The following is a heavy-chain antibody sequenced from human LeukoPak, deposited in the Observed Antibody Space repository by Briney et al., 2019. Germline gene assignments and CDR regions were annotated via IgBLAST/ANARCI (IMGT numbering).Heavy chain of an antibody. CDR2: INPSGGST. D-gene: IGHD3-16*01. CDR3: ARDLKDARGEYYFDY. V-gene: IGHV1-46*01. CDR1: GYTFTSYY. Sequence: ASVKVSCKASGYTFTSYYMHWVRQAPGQGLEWMGIINPSGGSTSYAQKFQGRVAMTRDTSTSTVYMELSSLRSEDTAVYYCARDLKDARGEYYFDYWGQGTLVTVSS. J-gene: IGHJ4*02.